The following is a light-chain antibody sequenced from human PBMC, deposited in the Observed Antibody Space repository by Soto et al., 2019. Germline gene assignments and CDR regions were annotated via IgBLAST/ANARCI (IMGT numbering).Light chain of an antibody. J-gene: IGKJ1*01. Sequence: EVVLTQSPGTLSLSPGERATLSCRASESVSSSFLTWYQQKPGQAPRLLIYRTSNRVTGIPDRFSGSGSGTDFTLTISSLETEDFAVYVCQHYENSLWKFGQGTKVESK. V-gene: IGKV3-20*01. CDR1: ESVSSSF. CDR3: QHYENSLWK. CDR2: RTS.